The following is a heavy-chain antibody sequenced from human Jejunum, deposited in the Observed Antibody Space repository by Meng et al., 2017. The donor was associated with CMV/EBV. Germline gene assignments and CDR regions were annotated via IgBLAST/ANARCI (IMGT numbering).Heavy chain of an antibody. D-gene: IGHD3/OR15-3a*01. CDR1: RFTFRNYA. Sequence: SCAAPRFTFRNYAMSWVRQTPGKGLEWVSGIGASGGSTYYADPVKGRFTISRDNINNILYLQMHSLRADDTAVYYCARGAPWTDYDYWGQGTLVTVSS. CDR2: IGASGGST. J-gene: IGHJ4*02. V-gene: IGHV3-23*01. CDR3: ARGAPWTDYDY.